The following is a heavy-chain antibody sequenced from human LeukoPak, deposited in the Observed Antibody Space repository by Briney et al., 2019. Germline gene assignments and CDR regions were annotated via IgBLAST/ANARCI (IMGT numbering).Heavy chain of an antibody. CDR3: ARGTGPFDP. V-gene: IGHV4-59*01. CDR2: IYYSGST. Sequence: PSETLSLTCAVSGESFSGNFWTWIRQPPGKGLEWIGYIYYSGSTNYNPSLKSRVTISVDTSKNQFSLKLSSVTAADTAVYYCARGTGPFDPWGQGTLVTVSS. J-gene: IGHJ5*02. CDR1: GESFSGNF.